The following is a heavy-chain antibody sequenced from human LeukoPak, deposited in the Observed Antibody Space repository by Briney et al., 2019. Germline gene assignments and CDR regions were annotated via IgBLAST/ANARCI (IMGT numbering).Heavy chain of an antibody. V-gene: IGHV3-23*01. J-gene: IGHJ5*02. Sequence: GGSLRLSCAASGFTFSSFGMNWIRQVPGKGLEWVASISGSGGRINYADSVKGRFTISRDFFKNTLDLQMNSLRAEDTAVYYCARDEYYYDSSGYSPWGQGTLVTVSS. D-gene: IGHD3-22*01. CDR3: ARDEYYYDSSGYSP. CDR2: ISGSGGRI. CDR1: GFTFSSFG.